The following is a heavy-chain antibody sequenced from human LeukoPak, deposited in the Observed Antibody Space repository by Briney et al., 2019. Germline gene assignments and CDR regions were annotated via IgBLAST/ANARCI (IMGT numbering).Heavy chain of an antibody. J-gene: IGHJ6*03. V-gene: IGHV7-4-1*02. D-gene: IGHD6-19*01. CDR3: ARTYSSGWYGYYYYYYYMDV. Sequence: ASVKVSCKASGYTFTSYAMNWVRQAPGQGLEWMGWINTNTGNPTYAQGFTGRFVFSLDTSVSTAYLQISSLKAEDTAVYYCARTYSSGWYGYYYYYYYMDVWGKGTTVTVSS. CDR1: GYTFTSYA. CDR2: INTNTGNP.